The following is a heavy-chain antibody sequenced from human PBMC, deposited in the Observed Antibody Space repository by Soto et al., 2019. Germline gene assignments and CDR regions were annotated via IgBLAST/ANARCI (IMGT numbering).Heavy chain of an antibody. Sequence: PGGSLRLSCAASRFTFSRYAMNWVRRAPGKGLEWVSVVTTNGASTNYAESVRGRFTISRDNSNNMLYLQMNSLRAEDTAIYYCVREDVGVLDYWGQGALVTVSS. CDR3: VREDVGVLDY. V-gene: IGHV3-23*01. CDR2: VTTNGAST. J-gene: IGHJ4*02. D-gene: IGHD1-26*01. CDR1: RFTFSRYA.